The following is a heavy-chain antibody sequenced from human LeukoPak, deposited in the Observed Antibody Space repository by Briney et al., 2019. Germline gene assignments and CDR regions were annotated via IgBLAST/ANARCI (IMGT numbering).Heavy chain of an antibody. Sequence: PGGSLRHSCAASGFTFSSYSMNWVRQAPGKGLEWVSSISSSSSYIYYADSVKGRFTISRDNAKNSLYLQMNSLRAEDTAVYYCARGVLAAATALDYWGQGTLVTVSS. CDR3: ARGVLAAATALDY. CDR2: ISSSSSYI. V-gene: IGHV3-21*01. J-gene: IGHJ4*02. CDR1: GFTFSSYS. D-gene: IGHD6-13*01.